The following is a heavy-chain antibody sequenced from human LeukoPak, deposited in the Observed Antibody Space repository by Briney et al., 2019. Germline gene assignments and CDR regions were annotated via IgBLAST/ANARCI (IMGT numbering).Heavy chain of an antibody. V-gene: IGHV4-59*01. D-gene: IGHD3-10*01. Sequence: PSETLSLTCTVSGDSISSYYWNWIRQPPGKGLEWIGYIFYSGSTNYNPSLKSRATISVDTSKNQFSLKLSSVTAADTAVYYCAREPGGTYLDSRGPTVYGFFDLWGGGTLAAVFS. J-gene: IGHJ2*01. CDR1: GDSISSYY. CDR3: AREPGGTYLDSRGPTVYGFFDL. CDR2: IFYSGST.